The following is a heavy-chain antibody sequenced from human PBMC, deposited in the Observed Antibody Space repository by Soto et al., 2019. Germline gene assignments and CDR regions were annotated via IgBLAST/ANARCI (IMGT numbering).Heavy chain of an antibody. CDR1: GFTFSSYG. Sequence: GGSLILSCAASGFTFSSYGMHWVRQAPGKGLEWVAVIWYDGSNKYYADSVKGRFTISRDNSKNTLYLQMNSLRAEDTAVYYCASQLSSGSYFDYWGQGTLVTVSS. V-gene: IGHV3-33*01. CDR2: IWYDGSNK. D-gene: IGHD1-26*01. CDR3: ASQLSSGSYFDY. J-gene: IGHJ4*02.